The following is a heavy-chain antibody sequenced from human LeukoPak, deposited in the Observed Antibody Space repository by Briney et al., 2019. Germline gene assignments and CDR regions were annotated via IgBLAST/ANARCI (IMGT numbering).Heavy chain of an antibody. CDR3: ARQGGSSSNWFDP. D-gene: IGHD6-13*01. CDR1: GGSISSSSYY. Sequence: PSETLSLTCTVSGGSISSSSYYWGWIRQPPGKGLEWIGNIYYSGSSDYNPSLKSRVTISVDTSKNQFSLKLSSVTAADTAVYYCARQGGSSSNWFDPWGQGTLVTVSS. J-gene: IGHJ5*02. V-gene: IGHV4-39*01. CDR2: IYYSGSS.